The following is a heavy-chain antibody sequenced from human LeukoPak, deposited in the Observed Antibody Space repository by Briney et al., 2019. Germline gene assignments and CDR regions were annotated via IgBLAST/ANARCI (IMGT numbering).Heavy chain of an antibody. V-gene: IGHV4-39*07. CDR2: IYYSGST. CDR1: GGSIGSSSYY. Sequence: SETLSLTCTVSGGSIGSSSYYWGWIRQPPGKGLEWIGTIYYSGSTYYNPSLKSRVTISVDTSKNQFSLKVSSVTAADTAVYYCARGQYSGSCFDNWGQGSLVTVSS. J-gene: IGHJ4*02. CDR3: ARGQYSGSCFDN. D-gene: IGHD1-26*01.